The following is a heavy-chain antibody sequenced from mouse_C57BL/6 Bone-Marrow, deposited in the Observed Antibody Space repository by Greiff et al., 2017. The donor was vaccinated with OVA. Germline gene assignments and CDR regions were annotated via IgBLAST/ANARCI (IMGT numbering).Heavy chain of an antibody. J-gene: IGHJ4*01. CDR2: ISYDGSN. CDR1: GYSITSGYY. CDR3: ARDWGLDGYYYYAMDY. V-gene: IGHV3-6*01. D-gene: IGHD2-3*01. Sequence: VQLQQSGPGLVKPSQSLSLTCSVTGYSITSGYYWNWIRQFPGNKLEWMGYISYDGSNNYNPSLKNRISITRDTSKNQFFLKLNSVTTEDTATYYCARDWGLDGYYYYAMDYWGQGTSVTVSS.